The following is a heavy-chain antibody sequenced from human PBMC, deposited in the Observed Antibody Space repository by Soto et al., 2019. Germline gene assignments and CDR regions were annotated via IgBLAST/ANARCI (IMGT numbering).Heavy chain of an antibody. Sequence: GSLRLSCAASGFTFSSYGMHWVRQAPGKGLEWVAVIWYDGSNKYYADSVKGRFTISRDNSKNTLYLQMNSLRAEDTAVYYCARELFNCSGGSCYENWFDPWGQGTLVTVSS. D-gene: IGHD2-15*01. J-gene: IGHJ5*02. CDR2: IWYDGSNK. CDR3: ARELFNCSGGSCYENWFDP. V-gene: IGHV3-33*01. CDR1: GFTFSSYG.